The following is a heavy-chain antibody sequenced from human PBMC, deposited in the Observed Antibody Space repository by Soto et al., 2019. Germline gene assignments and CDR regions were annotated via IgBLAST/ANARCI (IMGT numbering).Heavy chain of an antibody. V-gene: IGHV4-30-4*01. CDR1: GGYIINGDYY. D-gene: IGHD3-9*01. J-gene: IGHJ4*02. CDR2: IYYSGNT. Sequence: SETLSLTCTVSGGYIINGDYYWSWIRQPPGKGLEWIGYIYYSGNTYYNPSLKSRVMISVDTSKNQFSLNLSSVTAADTAVYYCASGYYDILTGRDTKYYFDYWGQGALVTVSS. CDR3: ASGYYDILTGRDTKYYFDY.